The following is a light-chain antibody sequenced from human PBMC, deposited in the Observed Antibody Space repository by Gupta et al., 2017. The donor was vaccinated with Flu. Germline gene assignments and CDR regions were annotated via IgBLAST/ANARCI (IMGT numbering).Light chain of an antibody. Sequence: QSALTQPPSVSGSPGQSIAISCTGSNSDVGGYNVVSWYQQYPGTAPQLLIDEVTKRPSGVSYRFSGSKSGTTAFLTIAVLQAEDEADYYCRSYTTSRTLVFGGRTKLTVL. CDR2: EVT. CDR1: NSDVGGYNV. CDR3: RSYTTSRTLV. J-gene: IGLJ3*02. V-gene: IGLV2-14*01.